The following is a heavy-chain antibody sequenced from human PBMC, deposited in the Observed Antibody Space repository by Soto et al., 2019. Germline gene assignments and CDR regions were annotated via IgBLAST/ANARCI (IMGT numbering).Heavy chain of an antibody. CDR2: IYYSGST. Sequence: QVQLQESGPGLVKPSQTLSLTCTVSGDSISSGDYYWSWIRQPPGKGLEWIGYIYYSGSTYYNPSLKSRVTISVDTSKNQFSLQLRSVTAADTDVYYCAREPGYGAYRHFDSWGQGTLVKVSS. CDR3: AREPGYGAYRHFDS. V-gene: IGHV4-30-4*01. CDR1: GDSISSGDYY. D-gene: IGHD4-17*01. J-gene: IGHJ4*02.